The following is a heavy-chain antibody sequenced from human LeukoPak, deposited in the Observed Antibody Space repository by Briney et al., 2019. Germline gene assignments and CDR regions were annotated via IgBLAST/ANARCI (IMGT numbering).Heavy chain of an antibody. V-gene: IGHV4-61*02. CDR1: GGSISSGSYY. J-gene: IGHJ3*02. Sequence: SETLSLTCTVSGGSISSGSYYWSWIRQPAGKGLEWIGRIYTSGSTNYNPSLKSRVTISVDTSKNQFSLKLSSVTAADTAVYYCARQRRRYDILTGYYETGSWIRTDAFDIWGQGTMVTVSS. D-gene: IGHD3-9*01. CDR3: ARQRRRYDILTGYYETGSWIRTDAFDI. CDR2: IYTSGST.